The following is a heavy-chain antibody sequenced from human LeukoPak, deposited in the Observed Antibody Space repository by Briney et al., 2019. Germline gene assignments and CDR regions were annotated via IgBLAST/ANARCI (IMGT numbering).Heavy chain of an antibody. D-gene: IGHD4-23*01. V-gene: IGHV4-61*02. CDR1: GVSISSGSYY. J-gene: IGHJ5*02. CDR3: ARDQRSGGNVNWFDP. CDR2: IYTSGST. Sequence: SQTLSLTWTVSGVSISSGSYYWSWIRQPAGKGLEWIGRIYTSGSTNYNPSLKSRVTISVDTSKNQFSLKLSSVTAADTAVYYCARDQRSGGNVNWFDPWGQGTLVTVSS.